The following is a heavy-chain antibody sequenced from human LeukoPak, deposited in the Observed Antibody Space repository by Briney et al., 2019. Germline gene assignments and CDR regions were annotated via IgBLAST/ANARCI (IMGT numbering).Heavy chain of an antibody. CDR1: GGSISSSSYY. D-gene: IGHD2-15*01. Sequence: SETLSLTCTVSGGSISSSSYYWGWIRQPPGKGLEWIGSIHYGGSTYYNPSLKSRVTISVDTSKNQFSLKLSSVTAADTAVYFCARGYCSGGSCYESRGWFDYWGQGTLVTVSS. CDR2: IHYGGST. V-gene: IGHV4-39*07. J-gene: IGHJ4*02. CDR3: ARGYCSGGSCYESRGWFDY.